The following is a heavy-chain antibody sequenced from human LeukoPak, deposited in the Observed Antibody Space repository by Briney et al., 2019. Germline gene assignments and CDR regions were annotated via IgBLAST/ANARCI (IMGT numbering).Heavy chain of an antibody. D-gene: IGHD6-6*01. CDR2: ISGHGGNS. CDR1: GFFFDDYG. V-gene: IGHV3-23*01. Sequence: GRSLRLSCVASGFFFDDYGMTWVRQAPGKGLEWVSSISGHGGNSYYADSVKGRFTISRDNSKNTLYLQINSPRAEDTAVYYCATARGSSSRSGPDYFDYWGQGTLVTVSS. J-gene: IGHJ4*02. CDR3: ATARGSSSRSGPDYFDY.